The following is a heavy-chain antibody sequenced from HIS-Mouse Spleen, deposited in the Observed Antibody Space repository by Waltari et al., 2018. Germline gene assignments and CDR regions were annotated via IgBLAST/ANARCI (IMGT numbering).Heavy chain of an antibody. D-gene: IGHD6-13*01. CDR3: ARGKGSSSWYYFDY. V-gene: IGHV4-34*01. Sequence: QVQLQQWGAGLLKPSETLSLTCAVYGGSFSGYYWSWIRQPPGKGLEGIGEINHSGSTNDNPSLKSRVTISVDTSKNQFSLKLSSVTAADTAVYYCARGKGSSSWYYFDYWGQGTLVTVSS. CDR1: GGSFSGYY. J-gene: IGHJ4*02. CDR2: INHSGST.